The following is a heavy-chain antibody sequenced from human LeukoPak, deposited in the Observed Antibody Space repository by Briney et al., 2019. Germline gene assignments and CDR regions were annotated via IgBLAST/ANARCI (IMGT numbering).Heavy chain of an antibody. Sequence: PGGSLRLSCAASGFTFSAYWMHWVHQAPGKGLVWVSRTNIDGSGTTYADSVKGRFTVPRDNAKNTLYLQMNSLRVEDTAVYYCARGSTKQDYWGQGTLVTVSS. D-gene: IGHD2-8*01. V-gene: IGHV3-74*01. CDR1: GFTFSAYW. CDR2: TNIDGSGT. CDR3: ARGSTKQDY. J-gene: IGHJ4*02.